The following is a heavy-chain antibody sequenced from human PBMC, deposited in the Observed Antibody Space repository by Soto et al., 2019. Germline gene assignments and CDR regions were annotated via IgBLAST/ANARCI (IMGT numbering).Heavy chain of an antibody. CDR1: GFTFSSYG. J-gene: IGHJ6*02. CDR2: IWYDGSNK. D-gene: IGHD2-15*01. V-gene: IGHV3-33*01. Sequence: GSLRLSCAASGFTFSSYGMHWVRQAPGKGLEWVAVIWYDGSNKYYADSVKGRFTISRDNSKNTLYLQMNSLRAEDTAVYYCARPVICSDVVVPPYYYGMDVWGQGTTVTVSS. CDR3: ARPVICSDVVVPPYYYGMDV.